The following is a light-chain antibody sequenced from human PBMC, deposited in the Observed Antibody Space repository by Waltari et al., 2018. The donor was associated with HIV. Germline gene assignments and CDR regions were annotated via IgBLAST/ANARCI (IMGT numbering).Light chain of an antibody. J-gene: IGLJ1*01. CDR3: LLYYGGAQRYV. V-gene: IGLV7-43*01. CDR2: STY. Sequence: QTVLTQEPSLTVSPGGTVPLTCPSSIGAVTTRSFPHCFQQKPGQAPRSLSYSTYNKNSWTPPRFAGSLLGGKAALTLSGVQPEDEAEYYCLLYYGGAQRYVFGTGTKVTVL. CDR1: IGAVTTRSF.